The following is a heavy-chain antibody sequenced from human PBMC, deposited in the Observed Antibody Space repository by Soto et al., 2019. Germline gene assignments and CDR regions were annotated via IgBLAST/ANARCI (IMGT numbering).Heavy chain of an antibody. CDR2: IYYSGST. D-gene: IGHD6-13*01. V-gene: IGHV4-39*01. J-gene: IGHJ4*02. CDR1: GGSISSSSYY. Sequence: QLQLQESGPGLVKPSETLSLTCTVSGGSISSSSYYWGWIRQPPGKGLEWIGSIYYSGSTYYNPSLKSRVAIYLDTSTAQFSLKLSSVSAADTAVYYCARRGLNSWYPDWGQGTLDTVTS. CDR3: ARRGLNSWYPD.